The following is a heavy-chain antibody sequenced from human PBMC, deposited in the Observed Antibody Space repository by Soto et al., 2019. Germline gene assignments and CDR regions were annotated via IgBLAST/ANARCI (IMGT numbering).Heavy chain of an antibody. Sequence: SETLSLTCTISGGSITSNNYYWGWIRQPPGKGLEWIGSIYYGRSTYYNPSLQSRVTISVDTSKNQFSLTLSSVTAADTAMYYCVRHSHSGDYVTAFHFWGQGTMVT. V-gene: IGHV4-39*01. CDR3: VRHSHSGDYVTAFHF. J-gene: IGHJ3*01. CDR2: IYYGRST. CDR1: GGSITSNNYY. D-gene: IGHD4-17*01.